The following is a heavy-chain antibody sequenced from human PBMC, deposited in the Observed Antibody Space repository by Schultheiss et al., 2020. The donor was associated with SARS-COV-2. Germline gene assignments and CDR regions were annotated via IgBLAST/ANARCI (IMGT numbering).Heavy chain of an antibody. CDR1: GFTFSSYG. CDR3: AREDYGDYGVVDY. V-gene: IGHV3-33*01. Sequence: GGSLRLSCAASGFTFSSYGMHLVRQAPGKGLEWVAVIWYDGSNKYYADSVKGRFTISRDNSKNTLYLQMNSLRAEDTAVYYCAREDYGDYGVVDYWGQGTLVTVSS. J-gene: IGHJ4*02. D-gene: IGHD4-17*01. CDR2: IWYDGSNK.